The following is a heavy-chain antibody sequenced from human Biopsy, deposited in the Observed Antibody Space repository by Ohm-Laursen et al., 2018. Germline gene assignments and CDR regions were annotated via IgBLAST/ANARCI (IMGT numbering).Heavy chain of an antibody. CDR2: ISGGGTI. J-gene: IGHJ6*02. CDR1: GFSFSDYH. V-gene: IGHV3-11*01. D-gene: IGHD4-23*01. Sequence: SLRLSCAATGFSFSDYHMRWIRQAPGRGPEWVSYISGGGTIYYGDSMKGRVTISRDNAKNSLYLQMHSLRAKDTAVYYCARDTRWSPYSMDVWGQGTTVTVSS. CDR3: ARDTRWSPYSMDV.